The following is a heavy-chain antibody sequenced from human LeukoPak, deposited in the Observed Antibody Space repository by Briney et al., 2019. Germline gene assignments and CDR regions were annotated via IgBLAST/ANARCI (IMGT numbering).Heavy chain of an antibody. J-gene: IGHJ4*02. CDR3: AREGYTPLYSSSAEVDY. CDR2: ISSSSYI. V-gene: IGHV3-21*01. D-gene: IGHD6-6*01. CDR1: GFTFSSYS. Sequence: PGGSLRLSCAASGFTFSSYSMNWVRQAPGKGLEWVSSISSSSYIYYADSVKGRFTISRDNAKNSLYLQMHSLRAEDTAVYYCAREGYTPLYSSSAEVDYWGQGTLVTVSS.